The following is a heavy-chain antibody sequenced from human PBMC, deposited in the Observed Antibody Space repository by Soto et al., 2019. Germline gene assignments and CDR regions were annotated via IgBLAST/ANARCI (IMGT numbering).Heavy chain of an antibody. V-gene: IGHV4-61*03. J-gene: IGHJ4*02. CDR3: ARDWPYYYDSSGSI. D-gene: IGHD3-22*01. CDR1: GGSVSSGSYY. CDR2: ISYSGNT. Sequence: QVQLQESGPGLVKPSETLSLTCTVSGGSVSSGSYYWSWIRQPPGKGLECIGYISYSGNTNYNPSLKSRVTIAVDTSKNHFPLKLSSVTAADTAVYYCARDWPYYYDSSGSIWGQGTLVTVSS.